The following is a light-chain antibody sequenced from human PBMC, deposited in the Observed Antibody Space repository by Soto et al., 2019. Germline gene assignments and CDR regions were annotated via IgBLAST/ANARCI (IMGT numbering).Light chain of an antibody. CDR1: SSDVGTYNL. CDR2: EGS. Sequence: QSAPTQPASVSGSPGQSITISCTGTSSDVGTYNLVSWYEQHPGKAPKLMIYEGSKRPSGVSNRFSGSKSGNTASLTISGLQAEDEADYYCCSYARGSTYVFGTGTKVTVL. J-gene: IGLJ1*01. CDR3: CSYARGSTYV. V-gene: IGLV2-23*01.